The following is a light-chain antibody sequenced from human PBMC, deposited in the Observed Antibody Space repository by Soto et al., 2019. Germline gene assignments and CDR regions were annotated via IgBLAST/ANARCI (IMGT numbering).Light chain of an antibody. CDR3: SSYTSTSTPVV. J-gene: IGLJ2*01. CDR1: SSDVGDYNY. CDR2: EVS. Sequence: QSVLTQPASLSGSPGQSITISCTGTSSDVGDYNYVSWYQQHPGKAPKLMIYEVSNRPSGVSNRFSGSKSGNTASLTISGLQAEDEADYYCSSYTSTSTPVVFGGGTKVTVL. V-gene: IGLV2-14*01.